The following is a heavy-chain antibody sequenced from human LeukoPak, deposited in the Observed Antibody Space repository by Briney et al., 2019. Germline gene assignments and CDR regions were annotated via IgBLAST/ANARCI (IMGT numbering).Heavy chain of an antibody. CDR1: GGFYSGYY. CDR2: INHSGTT. J-gene: IGHJ3*02. Sequence: SETLSLTRAVCGGFYSGYYWRWIRQSPAKGLEWIGEINHSGTTNYNPSLKSRVTISVDTSKNQFSLKLSSVTAADTAVYYCAIQQPGISVPGTIYAFDIWGQGTMVTVSS. D-gene: IGHD6-13*01. CDR3: AIQQPGISVPGTIYAFDI. V-gene: IGHV4-34*01.